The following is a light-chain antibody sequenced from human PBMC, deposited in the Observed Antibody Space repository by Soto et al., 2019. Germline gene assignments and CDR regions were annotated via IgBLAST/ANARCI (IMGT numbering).Light chain of an antibody. V-gene: IGKV1-39*01. Sequence: IQMTQSPSSLAASVGDRVTITCRASQSISSYLNWYQQRPGRAPKLLLFDTSKLQSGVPSRFSGSGSGTDFTLTISSLLPEDFATYHCQQAYSTPRLTFGQGTRLEI. J-gene: IGKJ5*01. CDR2: DTS. CDR1: QSISSY. CDR3: QQAYSTPRLT.